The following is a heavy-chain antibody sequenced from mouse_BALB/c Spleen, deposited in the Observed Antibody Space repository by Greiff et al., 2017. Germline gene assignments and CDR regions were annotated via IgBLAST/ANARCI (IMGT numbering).Heavy chain of an antibody. CDR2: ISSGGGST. Sequence: DVKLVESGGGLVKPGGSLKLSCAASGFAFSSYDMSWVRQTPEKRLEWVAYISSGGGSTYYPDTVKGRFTISRDNAKNTLYLQMSSLTSEDTAMYYCARHDDGYYNYAMDYWGQGTSVTVSS. CDR3: ARHDDGYYNYAMDY. V-gene: IGHV5-12-1*01. CDR1: GFAFSSYD. D-gene: IGHD2-3*01. J-gene: IGHJ4*01.